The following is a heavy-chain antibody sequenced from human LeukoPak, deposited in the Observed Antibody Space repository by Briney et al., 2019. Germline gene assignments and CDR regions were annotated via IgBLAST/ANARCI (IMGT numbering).Heavy chain of an antibody. D-gene: IGHD1-26*01. CDR2: ISGSGGTA. Sequence: PGGTLRLSCAASGFTFSIYAMSWVRQAPGKGLEGVSAISGSGGTAYYADSVKGGFTISSDNSKNTLYLQMNSLRAEDTAVYYCARDRLAGPWENWFDPWGQGTLVTVSS. V-gene: IGHV3-23*01. J-gene: IGHJ5*02. CDR1: GFTFSIYA. CDR3: ARDRLAGPWENWFDP.